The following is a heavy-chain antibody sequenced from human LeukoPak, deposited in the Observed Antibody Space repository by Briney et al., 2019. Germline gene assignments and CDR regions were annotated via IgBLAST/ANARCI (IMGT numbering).Heavy chain of an antibody. CDR1: GGSISSYY. Sequence: SETLSLTCTGSGGSISSYYWSWIRQPPGKGLEWIGYIYYSGSTNYNPSLKSRVTISVDTSKNQFSLKLSSVTAAETAVYYCAREGRYRYGYNEYHSYMDIWGKGTTVTVSS. J-gene: IGHJ6*03. CDR2: IYYSGST. CDR3: AREGRYRYGYNEYHSYMDI. V-gene: IGHV4-59*01. D-gene: IGHD5-24*01.